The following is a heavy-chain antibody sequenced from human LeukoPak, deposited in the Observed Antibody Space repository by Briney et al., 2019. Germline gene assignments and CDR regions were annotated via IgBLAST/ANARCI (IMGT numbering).Heavy chain of an antibody. CDR1: GYTFTSYG. V-gene: IGHV1-18*01. Sequence: ASVKVSCKASGYTFTSYGISWVRQAPGQGLEWMGWISAYNGNTNYAQKLQGRVTMTTDTSTSTAYMELRSLRSDDTAVYYCSRDPRFLEWSPRANYYYYGMDVWGQGTTVTVSS. CDR3: SRDPRFLEWSPRANYYYYGMDV. CDR2: ISAYNGNT. D-gene: IGHD3-3*01. J-gene: IGHJ6*02.